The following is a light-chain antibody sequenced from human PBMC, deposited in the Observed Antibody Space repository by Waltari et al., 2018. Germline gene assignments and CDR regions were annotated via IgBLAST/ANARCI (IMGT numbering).Light chain of an antibody. V-gene: IGKV3-20*01. CDR2: GAS. CDR1: QRVGRS. Sequence: EIVLTQSPGTLSLSPGERATLSCRASQRVGRSLAWYQHKPRQAPRLPIYGASIRATGIPDRLIGGRSGTDFSLTISRLEPEDFAAYHCQHYVRLPVTFGQGTKVEIK. CDR3: QHYVRLPVT. J-gene: IGKJ1*01.